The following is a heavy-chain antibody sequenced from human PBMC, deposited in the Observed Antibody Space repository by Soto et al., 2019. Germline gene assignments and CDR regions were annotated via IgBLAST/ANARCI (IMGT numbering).Heavy chain of an antibody. V-gene: IGHV3-23*01. D-gene: IGHD2-2*01. CDR3: AKGPHWALPAANAPFDY. Sequence: GGSLRLSCAASGFTFSSYAMSWVRQAPGKGLEWVSAISGSGGSTYYADSVKGRFTISRDNSKNTLYLQMNSLRAEDTAVYYCAKGPHWALPAANAPFDYWGQGTLVTVSS. J-gene: IGHJ4*02. CDR2: ISGSGGST. CDR1: GFTFSSYA.